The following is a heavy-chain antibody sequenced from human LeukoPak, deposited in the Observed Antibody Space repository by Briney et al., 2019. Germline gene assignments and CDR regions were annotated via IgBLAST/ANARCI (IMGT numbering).Heavy chain of an antibody. CDR3: ARGGAYSSSWYGMGYYFDY. J-gene: IGHJ4*02. D-gene: IGHD6-13*01. CDR2: INHGGST. CDR1: GGSFSGYY. Sequence: SETLSLTCAVYGGSFSGYYWSWIRQPPGKGLEWIGEINHGGSTNYNPSLKGRVTISVDTSKNQFSLKLSSVTAADTAVYYCARGGAYSSSWYGMGYYFDYWGQGTLVTVSS. V-gene: IGHV4-34*01.